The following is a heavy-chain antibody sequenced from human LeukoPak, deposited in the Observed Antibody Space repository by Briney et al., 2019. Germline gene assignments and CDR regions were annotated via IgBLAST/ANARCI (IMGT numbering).Heavy chain of an antibody. CDR3: ARDGGPILYCSSTSCYTGGMDV. J-gene: IGHJ6*02. V-gene: IGHV3-48*04. CDR1: GFTFSSYS. CDR2: ISSSGSTI. Sequence: GGSLRLSCAASGFTFSSYSMNWVRQAPGKGLEWVSYISSSGSTIYYADSVKGRFTISRDNAKNSLYLQMNSLRAEDTAVYYCARDGGPILYCSSTSCYTGGMDVWGQGTTVTVSS. D-gene: IGHD2-2*02.